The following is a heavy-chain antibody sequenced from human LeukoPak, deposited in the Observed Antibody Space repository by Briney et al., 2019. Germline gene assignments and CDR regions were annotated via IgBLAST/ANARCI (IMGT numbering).Heavy chain of an antibody. CDR3: AKDIRFLEWLLDY. Sequence: GGSLRLSCAASGFTFSSYAMSWVRQAPGKGLEWVSAISGSGGSTYYADSVKGRFTISRDNSKDTLYLQMNSLRAEDTAVYYCAKDIRFLEWLLDYWGQGTLVTVSS. CDR2: ISGSGGST. V-gene: IGHV3-23*01. J-gene: IGHJ4*02. CDR1: GFTFSSYA. D-gene: IGHD3-3*01.